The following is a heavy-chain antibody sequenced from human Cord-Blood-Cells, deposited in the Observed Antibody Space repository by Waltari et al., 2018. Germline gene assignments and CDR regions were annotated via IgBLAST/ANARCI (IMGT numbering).Heavy chain of an antibody. J-gene: IGHJ5*02. Sequence: QVQLQQWGAGLLKPSETLSLTCAVYGGSFSGYYWSWIRQPPGKGLEWIGEINHSGSTNYTRSLKIRVTISVDASKNQFALKLSSVTAADTAVYYCAGSGYSSSWYDTWGQGALVTVSS. D-gene: IGHD6-13*01. CDR3: AGSGYSSSWYDT. V-gene: IGHV4-34*01. CDR2: INHSGST. CDR1: GGSFSGYY.